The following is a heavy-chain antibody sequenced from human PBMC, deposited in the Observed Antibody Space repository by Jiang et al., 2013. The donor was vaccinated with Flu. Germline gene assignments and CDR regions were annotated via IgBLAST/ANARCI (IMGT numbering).Heavy chain of an antibody. CDR2: NHSGTT. CDR3: ARGHYYDSSGYAGVNWFDP. J-gene: IGHJ5*02. D-gene: IGHD3-22*01. V-gene: IGHV4-34*01. Sequence: NHSGTTNYNPSLKSRVTISVDTSKNQFSLKLSSVAAADTAVYYCARGHYYDSSGYAGVNWFDPWGQGTLVTVSS.